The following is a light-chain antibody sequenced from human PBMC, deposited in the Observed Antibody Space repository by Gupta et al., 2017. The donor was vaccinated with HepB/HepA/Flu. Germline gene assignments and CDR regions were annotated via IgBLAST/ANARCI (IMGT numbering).Light chain of an antibody. Sequence: SVLRQAPAVSGAQGQGVTVACSGARANVGAGYAVHLYQQLPGTAPKLLIYGNSTRPSGVPDRSSGSKSGTSASLAITALQAEEAASYYCQSYDSSLSSRGHLVFGGGTNLTVL. CDR1: RANVGAGYA. CDR2: GNS. V-gene: IGLV1-40*01. CDR3: QSYDSSLSSRGHLV. J-gene: IGLJ2*01.